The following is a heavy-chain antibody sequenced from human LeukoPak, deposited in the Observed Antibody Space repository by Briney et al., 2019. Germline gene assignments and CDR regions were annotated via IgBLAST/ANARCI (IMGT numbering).Heavy chain of an antibody. Sequence: SETLSLTCSVSGYSISSGYYWGWIRQPPGKGLEWIGSIYHSGNTYYNPSLKSQVTISVDTSKNQFSLKLSSVTAADTAVYYCARVGQLAFDYWGQGTLVTVSS. V-gene: IGHV4-38-2*02. D-gene: IGHD2-2*01. CDR1: GYSISSGYY. CDR3: ARVGQLAFDY. J-gene: IGHJ4*02. CDR2: IYHSGNT.